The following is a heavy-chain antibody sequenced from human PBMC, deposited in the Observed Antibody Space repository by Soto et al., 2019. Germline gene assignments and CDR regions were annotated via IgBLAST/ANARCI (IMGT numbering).Heavy chain of an antibody. D-gene: IGHD2-21*01. CDR2: SPPIFGTS. V-gene: IGHV1-69*01. CDR3: TRLGPHPISSYSSRIDV. J-gene: IGHJ6*02. CDR1: GGTFSTYS. Sequence: QVQLVQSGAEVKKPGSSVKVSCKASGGTFSTYSISWVRQATGQGLEWMGGSPPIFGTSKYAQNFQGRFTITADESTTTAYMVRRSLTSNSMVLYHCTRLGPHPISSYSSRIDVRGQLIPVTVPS.